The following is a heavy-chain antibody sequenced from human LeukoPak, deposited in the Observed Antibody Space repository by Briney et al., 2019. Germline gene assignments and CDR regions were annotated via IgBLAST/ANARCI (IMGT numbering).Heavy chain of an antibody. CDR3: ARGALGYCSSTSCYFSWFDP. J-gene: IGHJ5*02. CDR2: ISHSGST. D-gene: IGHD2-2*01. V-gene: IGHV4-34*01. Sequence: SETLSLTCAVYGGSFSGYYWSWIRQPPGKGLEWIGEISHSGSTNYNPSLKSRVTISVDTSKNQFSLELSSVTAADTAVYYCARGALGYCSSTSCYFSWFDPWGQGTLVTVSS. CDR1: GGSFSGYY.